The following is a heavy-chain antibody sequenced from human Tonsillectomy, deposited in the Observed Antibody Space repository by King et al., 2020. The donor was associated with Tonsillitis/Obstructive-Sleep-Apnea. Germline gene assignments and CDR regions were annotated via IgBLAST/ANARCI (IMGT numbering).Heavy chain of an antibody. CDR1: GFTFSSYA. D-gene: IGHD4-17*01. V-gene: IGHV3-23*04. CDR2: IRGSGGGT. J-gene: IGHJ3*02. Sequence: VQLVESGGGLVQPGGSLRLSCAASGFTFSSYAMMWVRQAPWKGPEWVSAIRGSGGGTEYADSVKGRFTISRDNSTNTLFLQMNSLRAEDTAVYYCGRDPNGDYVGAFDMWGQGTMVTVSS. CDR3: GRDPNGDYVGAFDM.